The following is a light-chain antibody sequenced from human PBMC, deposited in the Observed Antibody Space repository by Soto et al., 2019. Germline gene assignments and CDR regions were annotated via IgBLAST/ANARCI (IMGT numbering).Light chain of an antibody. CDR3: QQRSDWPWT. CDR1: QSVSSY. J-gene: IGKJ1*01. Sequence: TQSPYTLSVSRWERATLSFSASQSVSSYLAWYQQKPGQAPRLLMYEASTRATGIPARFSGGGSGTDSTLTISSLEPEDFAVYYCQQRSDWPWTFGQGTKVDIK. V-gene: IGKV3-11*01. CDR2: EAS.